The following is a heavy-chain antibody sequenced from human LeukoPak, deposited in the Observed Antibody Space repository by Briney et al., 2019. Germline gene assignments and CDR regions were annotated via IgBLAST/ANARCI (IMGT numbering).Heavy chain of an antibody. CDR3: ARDHYDSIPRAFDY. D-gene: IGHD3-22*01. CDR1: GFTFSSYS. V-gene: IGHV3-21*01. J-gene: IGHJ4*02. Sequence: PGGSLRLSCAASGFTFSSYSMNWVRQAPGKGLEWVSSISSSSSYIYYADSVKGRFTISRDNAKNSLYLQMNSLRAEDTAVYYCARDHYDSIPRAFDYWGQGTLVTVSS. CDR2: ISSSSSYI.